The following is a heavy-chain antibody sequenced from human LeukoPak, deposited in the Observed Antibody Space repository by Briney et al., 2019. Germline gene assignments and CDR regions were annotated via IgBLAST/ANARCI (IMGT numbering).Heavy chain of an antibody. V-gene: IGHV4-39*01. Sequence: SETLSLTCSVSGGSISSSSYYWGWIRQPPGKGLEWIGSISSGGITYYNPSPKSRVTISADTSANQFSLKLNSVIAADTAVYYCARHADSGFGELAFNYWGQGTLVTVSS. CDR3: ARHADSGFGELAFNY. CDR2: ISSGGIT. D-gene: IGHD3-10*01. CDR1: GGSISSSSYY. J-gene: IGHJ4*02.